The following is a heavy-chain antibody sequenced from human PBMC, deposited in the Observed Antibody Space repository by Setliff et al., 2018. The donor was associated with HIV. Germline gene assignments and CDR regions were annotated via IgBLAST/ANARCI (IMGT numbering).Heavy chain of an antibody. CDR1: GYTFTGYY. D-gene: IGHD3-3*01. CDR3: VRVGRGGYYYDAFDF. J-gene: IGHJ3*01. CDR2: INPNSGGT. V-gene: IGHV1-2*04. Sequence: ASVKVSCKASGYTFTGYYMHWVRQAPGQGLEWMGWINPNSGGTNYAQKFQGWVTMTRDTSISTAYMELRSLRSDDSAMYYCVRVGRGGYYYDAFDFWGQGTMVTVSS.